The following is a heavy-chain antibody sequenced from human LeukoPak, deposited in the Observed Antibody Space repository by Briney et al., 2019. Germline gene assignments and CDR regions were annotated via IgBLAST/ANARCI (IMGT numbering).Heavy chain of an antibody. J-gene: IGHJ5*02. Sequence: SETLSLTCAVYGGSFSGYYWSWIRQPPGKGLEWIGEINHSGSTNYNPSLKSRVTISVDTSKNQFSLKLSSVTAADTAVYYCARDIVVVTAPYNWFDPWGQGTLVTVSS. D-gene: IGHD2-21*02. CDR2: INHSGST. CDR3: ARDIVVVTAPYNWFDP. V-gene: IGHV4-34*01. CDR1: GGSFSGYY.